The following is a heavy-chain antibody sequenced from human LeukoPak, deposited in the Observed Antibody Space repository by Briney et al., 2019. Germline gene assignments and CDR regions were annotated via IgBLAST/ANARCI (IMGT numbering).Heavy chain of an antibody. Sequence: GGFLRLSCAASGFTFSSYSMNWVRQAPGKGLEWVSSISSSSSYIYYADSVKGRFTISRDNAKNSLYLQMNSLRAEDTAVYYCARAARTGRLGYYFDYWGQGTLVTVSS. CDR2: ISSSSSYI. CDR3: ARAARTGRLGYYFDY. J-gene: IGHJ4*02. CDR1: GFTFSSYS. V-gene: IGHV3-21*01. D-gene: IGHD3/OR15-3a*01.